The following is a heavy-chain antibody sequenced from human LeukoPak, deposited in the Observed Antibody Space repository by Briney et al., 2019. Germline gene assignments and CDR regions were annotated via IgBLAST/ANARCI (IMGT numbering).Heavy chain of an antibody. J-gene: IGHJ4*02. V-gene: IGHV4-4*07. CDR2: SYISGST. Sequence: PSETLSLTCTVSGASINGYYWNWIRQPAGKGLEWIGRSYISGSTDYNPSLKSRVTVSVDTSQNQFPLKLTSVTAADTAVYYCARDQELGFWGQGTLVTVSS. CDR1: GASINGYY. CDR3: ARDQELGF. D-gene: IGHD3-10*01.